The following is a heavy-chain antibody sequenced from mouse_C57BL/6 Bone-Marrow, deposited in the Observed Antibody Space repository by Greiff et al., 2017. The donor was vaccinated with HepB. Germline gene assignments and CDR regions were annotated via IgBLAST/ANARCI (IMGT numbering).Heavy chain of an antibody. CDR2: INPYNGGT. V-gene: IGHV1-19*01. J-gene: IGHJ1*03. D-gene: IGHD1-1*01. CDR1: GYTFTDYY. CDR3: ARGGIYYGSRNWYFDV. Sequence: EVQLQQSGPVLVKPGASVKMSCKASGYTFTDYYMNWVKQSHGKSLEWIGVINPYNGGTSYNQKFKGKATLTVDKSSSTAYMELNSLTSEDSAVYYCARGGIYYGSRNWYFDVWGTGTTVTVSS.